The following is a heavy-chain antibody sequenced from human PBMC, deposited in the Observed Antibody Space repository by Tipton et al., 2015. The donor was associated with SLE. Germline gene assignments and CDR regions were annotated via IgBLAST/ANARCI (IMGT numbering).Heavy chain of an antibody. J-gene: IGHJ2*01. V-gene: IGHV4-59*08. Sequence: TLSLTCTVSGGYISSYYWSWIRQPPGRGLEWIGYICYSGSTNYNPSLKSRVTISVDTSKNQFSLKLSSVTAADTAVYYCARGYCSSTSCYTEADWYFDLWGRGTLVTVSS. CDR3: ARGYCSSTSCYTEADWYFDL. CDR2: ICYSGST. D-gene: IGHD2-2*02. CDR1: GGYISSYY.